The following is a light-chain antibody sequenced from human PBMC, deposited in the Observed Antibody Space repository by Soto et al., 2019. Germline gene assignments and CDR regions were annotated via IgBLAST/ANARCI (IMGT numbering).Light chain of an antibody. V-gene: IGLV1-40*01. J-gene: IGLJ2*01. CDR1: SSNIGAGYD. CDR2: NNN. Sequence: QSVLTQPPSVSGAPGQRVTISCTGSSSNIGAGYDVLWYQQLPGTAPKLLIYNNNNRPSGVPDRFSGSKSVTSASLAITGLQADDEADYYCQSYDSSLSGVVFGGGTKLTVL. CDR3: QSYDSSLSGVV.